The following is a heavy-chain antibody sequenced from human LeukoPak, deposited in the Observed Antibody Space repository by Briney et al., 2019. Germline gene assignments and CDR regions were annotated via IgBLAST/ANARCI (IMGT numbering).Heavy chain of an antibody. D-gene: IGHD2-2*01. J-gene: IGHJ4*02. CDR2: ISCCGGST. CDR1: GFTFNAYA. V-gene: IGHV3-23*01. CDR3: ASNWRGCSSTTCYGGGLDY. Sequence: GGSLGLSCAASGFTFNAYAMSWVRQAPGRGVEWASSISCCGGSTYYAGCVKGRFTISRDNSRNTLYLQMNSLGAEDTAVYYCASNWRGCSSTTCYGGGLDYWGQGILVTVSS.